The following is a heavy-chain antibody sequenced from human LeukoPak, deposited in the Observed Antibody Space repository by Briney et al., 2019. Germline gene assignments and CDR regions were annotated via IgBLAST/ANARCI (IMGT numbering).Heavy chain of an antibody. D-gene: IGHD3-3*02. Sequence: GGSLGLSCAASGFTFSDYYMSWIRQAPGKGLEWVSYISSSGSTIYYADSVKGRFTISRHNAKNSLYLQMNSLRAEDTAVYYCARASAHVWSGSPYYYYYMDVWAKGPRSPSP. V-gene: IGHV3-11*04. CDR2: ISSSGSTI. CDR1: GFTFSDYY. CDR3: ARASAHVWSGSPYYYYYMDV. J-gene: IGHJ6*03.